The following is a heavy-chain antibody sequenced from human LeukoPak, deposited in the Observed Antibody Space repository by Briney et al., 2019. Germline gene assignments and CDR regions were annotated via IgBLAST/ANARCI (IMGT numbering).Heavy chain of an antibody. CDR1: GYTFTGYY. J-gene: IGHJ4*02. CDR3: ASFHGSGGGDFDY. D-gene: IGHD3-10*01. V-gene: IGHV1-2*06. Sequence: ASVKVSCKASGYTFTGYYIHWVRQAPGQGLEWMGRINPDSGGTNYAQKFQGRVTMTRDTSITTAYMELSRLRSEDTAVYYCASFHGSGGGDFDYWGQGTLVTVSS. CDR2: INPDSGGT.